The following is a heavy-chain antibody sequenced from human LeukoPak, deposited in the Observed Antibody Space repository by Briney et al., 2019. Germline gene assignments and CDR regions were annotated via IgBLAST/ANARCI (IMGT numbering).Heavy chain of an antibody. CDR2: INPSDGST. CDR3: ARGDCSGGSCFLPEYFQH. V-gene: IGHV1-46*01. Sequence: ASVKVSCKASGYTFISYYMYWVRQAPGQGLEWMGVINPSDGSTAYAQQFQGRVTMTRDTSTSTVYMELSSLRSEDTAVYYCARGDCSGGSCFLPEYFQHWGQGTLVTVSS. J-gene: IGHJ1*01. CDR1: GYTFISYY. D-gene: IGHD2-15*01.